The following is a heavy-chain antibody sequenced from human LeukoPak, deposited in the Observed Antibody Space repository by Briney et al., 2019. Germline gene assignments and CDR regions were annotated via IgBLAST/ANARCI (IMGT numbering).Heavy chain of an antibody. V-gene: IGHV3-30*02. Sequence: GGSLRLSCAASGFMFKYYGMNWVRLAPGKGPEWITFIQFDGSVEYYADSVRGRFTVSRDNSKNTLFLQMDGLRDEDTGVYYCAKVLGFGYRPYFDFGGQGSVVTVSS. D-gene: IGHD3-16*01. CDR3: AKVLGFGYRPYFDF. J-gene: IGHJ4*02. CDR2: IQFDGSVE. CDR1: GFMFKYYG.